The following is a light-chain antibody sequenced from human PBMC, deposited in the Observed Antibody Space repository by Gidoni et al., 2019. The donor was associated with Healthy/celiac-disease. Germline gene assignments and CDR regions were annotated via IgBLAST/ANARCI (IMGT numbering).Light chain of an antibody. V-gene: IGKV3-20*01. CDR2: GAS. J-gene: IGKJ3*01. CDR1: PSVSSSY. Sequence: EIVLTQSPGTLSLSPGERATLSCRTSPSVSSSYLAWYQQRPGKAPRLLIYGASSRATGIPDRFSGSGSGTGFTLTISRLEPEDFAVYYCQQYGSSPFTFGPGTKVDIK. CDR3: QQYGSSPFT.